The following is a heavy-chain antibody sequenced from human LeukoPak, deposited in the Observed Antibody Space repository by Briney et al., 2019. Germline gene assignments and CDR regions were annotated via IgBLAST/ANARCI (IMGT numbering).Heavy chain of an antibody. CDR3: ATLPGGVTTPNPS. J-gene: IGHJ5*02. D-gene: IGHD4-17*01. Sequence: PSETLSLTCTVSGGSICSGRYYWSWIRQTAGKGLEWIGRVSTSGSTNYNPSLKSRVTISLDTSKNQFSLKLTSVTAADTAVYYCATLPGGVTTPNPSWGQGTLVTVSS. CDR2: VSTSGST. CDR1: GGSICSGRYY. V-gene: IGHV4-61*02.